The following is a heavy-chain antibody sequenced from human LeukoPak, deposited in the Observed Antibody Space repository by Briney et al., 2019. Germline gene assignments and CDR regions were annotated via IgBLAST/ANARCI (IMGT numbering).Heavy chain of an antibody. V-gene: IGHV4-39*02. CDR3: ARDRRYCSGGSCIVGSYMDV. J-gene: IGHJ6*03. Sequence: SETLSLTCTVSGASIISSSYYWVWIRQPPGKGLEWIGTFYYSGNTYYKPSLKSRVTISVDTRKKQISLRLSSVTAADTAVYYCARDRRYCSGGSCIVGSYMDVWGKGTTVTVSS. CDR1: GASIISSSYY. D-gene: IGHD2-15*01. CDR2: FYYSGNT.